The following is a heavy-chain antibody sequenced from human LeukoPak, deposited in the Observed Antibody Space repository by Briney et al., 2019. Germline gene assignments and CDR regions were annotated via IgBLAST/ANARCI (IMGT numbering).Heavy chain of an antibody. CDR1: GYTFTSYG. V-gene: IGHV1-18*01. D-gene: IGHD6-6*01. J-gene: IGHJ4*02. CDR3: ARDLRRSSSSSYFDY. Sequence: ASVKVSCKASGYTFTSYGISWVRQAPGQGLEWMGWISAYNGNTNYAQKFQGRVTMTRDTSTSTVYMELSSLRSENTAVYYCARDLRRSSSSSYFDYWGQGTLVTVSS. CDR2: ISAYNGNT.